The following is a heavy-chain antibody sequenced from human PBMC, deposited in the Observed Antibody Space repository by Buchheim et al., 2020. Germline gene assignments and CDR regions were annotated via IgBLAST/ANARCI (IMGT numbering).Heavy chain of an antibody. Sequence: QVQLQESGPGLVKPSETLSLSCTVSGGSISGYYYSWVRLFPGKGLEWIGHVYFSGGSSYNPSLKSRVTISADTAKNQLSLKLTSVSAADTAVYYCARDALVGGWPIFDHWGQGTL. CDR3: ARDALVGGWPIFDH. J-gene: IGHJ4*02. CDR2: VYFSGGS. CDR1: GGSISGYY. D-gene: IGHD6-19*01. V-gene: IGHV4-59*01.